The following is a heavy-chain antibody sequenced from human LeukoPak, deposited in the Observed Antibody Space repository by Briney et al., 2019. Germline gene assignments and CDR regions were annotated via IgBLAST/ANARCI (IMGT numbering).Heavy chain of an antibody. D-gene: IGHD2-21*02. CDR2: IRNDGSNK. J-gene: IGHJ4*02. CDR3: AEVAWVTVIHDYFDY. Sequence: GGSLRLSCAASGFTFSSYGMHWVRQAPGKGLEWVAFIRNDGSNKYYADSVKGRFTVSRDNSKNTLYLQMNSLRAEDTAVYYCAEVAWVTVIHDYFDYWGQGTLVTVSS. CDR1: GFTFSSYG. V-gene: IGHV3-30*02.